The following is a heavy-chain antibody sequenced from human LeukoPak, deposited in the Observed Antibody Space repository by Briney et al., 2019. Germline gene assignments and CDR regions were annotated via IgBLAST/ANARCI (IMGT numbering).Heavy chain of an antibody. V-gene: IGHV3-7*03. CDR3: ARDTNGWFDP. J-gene: IGHJ5*02. CDR2: IKQDGSEK. CDR1: GLTFSRYW. Sequence: PGGSLRLSCAASGLTFSRYWMSWVRQAPGKGLEWVANIKQDGSEKYYVDSVKGRFTISRDNAKNSLYLQMNSLRVEDTAVYYCARDTNGWFDPWGQGTLVTVSS. D-gene: IGHD1-1*01.